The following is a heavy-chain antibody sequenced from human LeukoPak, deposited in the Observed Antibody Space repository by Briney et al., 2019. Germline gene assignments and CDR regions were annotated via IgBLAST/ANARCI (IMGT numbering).Heavy chain of an antibody. CDR3: ARSGITMVRGEGNNWFDP. CDR1: GGSISSYY. V-gene: IGHV4-59*01. CDR2: IYYSGST. Sequence: SETLSLTCTVSGGSISSYYWSWIRQPPGKGLEWIGYIYYSGSTNYNPSLKSRVTISVDTSKNQFSLKLSSVTAADTAVYYCARSGITMVRGEGNNWFDPWGQGTLVTVSS. J-gene: IGHJ5*02. D-gene: IGHD3-10*01.